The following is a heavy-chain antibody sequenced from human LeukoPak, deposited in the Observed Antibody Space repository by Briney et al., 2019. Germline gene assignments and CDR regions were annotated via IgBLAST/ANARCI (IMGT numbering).Heavy chain of an antibody. V-gene: IGHV4-34*01. Sequence: SETLSLTCAVYGGSFSGYYWSWIRQPPGKGLEWIGEINHSGSTNYNPSLKSRVTISVDTSKNQFSLKLSSVTAADTAVYYRARGWPAWSHDAFDIWGQGTMVTVSS. CDR1: GGSFSGYY. J-gene: IGHJ3*02. D-gene: IGHD2-15*01. CDR3: ARGWPAWSHDAFDI. CDR2: INHSGST.